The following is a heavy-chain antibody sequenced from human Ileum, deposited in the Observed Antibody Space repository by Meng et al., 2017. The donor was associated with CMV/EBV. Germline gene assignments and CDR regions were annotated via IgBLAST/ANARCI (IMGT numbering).Heavy chain of an antibody. J-gene: IGHJ4*02. CDR3: TRLSYFDTSRGQGRDFDY. CDR2: MNPNSGNT. CDR1: TLTGYD. Sequence: TLTGYDSNWVRQTPGQGLEWMGWMNPNSGNTGLAQKFQGRLILTRDTSRSIAYMDLSSLRSEDTAVYYCTRLSYFDTSRGQGRDFDYWGQGTLVTVSS. D-gene: IGHD3-10*01. V-gene: IGHV1-8*03.